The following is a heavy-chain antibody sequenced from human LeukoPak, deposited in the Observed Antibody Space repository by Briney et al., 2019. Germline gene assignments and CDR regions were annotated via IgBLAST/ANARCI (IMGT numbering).Heavy chain of an antibody. CDR2: INPNSGGT. Sequence: ASVKVSCKASGYTFTGYYMHWVRQAPGQGLEWVGWINPNSGGTNYAQKFQGRVTMTRDTSISTAYMELSRLRSDDTAVYYCAREPLTFGGVIVPLGHFDYWGQGTLVTVSS. V-gene: IGHV1-2*02. J-gene: IGHJ4*02. CDR3: AREPLTFGGVIVPLGHFDY. CDR1: GYTFTGYY. D-gene: IGHD3-16*02.